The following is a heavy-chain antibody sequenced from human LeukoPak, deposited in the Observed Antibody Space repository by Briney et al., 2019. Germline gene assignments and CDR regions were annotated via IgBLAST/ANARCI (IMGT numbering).Heavy chain of an antibody. CDR1: GGSITTYY. CDR3: ARGVGATHFDY. J-gene: IGHJ4*01. CDR2: VHYGGST. Sequence: SETLSLTCSASGGSITTYYWTWIRQPPGKGLEWIGYVHYGGSTNYNPSLKSRVTMSEDTSTNQFSLKLSSVTAADAAVYYCARGVGATHFDYWGHGTLVTVSS. D-gene: IGHD1-26*01. V-gene: IGHV4-59*01.